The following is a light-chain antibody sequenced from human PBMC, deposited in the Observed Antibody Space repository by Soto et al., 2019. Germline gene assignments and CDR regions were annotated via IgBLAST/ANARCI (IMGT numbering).Light chain of an antibody. CDR2: GAT. Sequence: EIVMRQSPATLSVSPGERATLSCRASQNIRSNLAWYQQKPGQAPRLLIYGATTRATGIPARFSGSGSGTEFTLTISSLQSEDFAVYYCQQYNIWPPLTFGGGTEVEV. V-gene: IGKV3-15*01. J-gene: IGKJ4*01. CDR1: QNIRSN. CDR3: QQYNIWPPLT.